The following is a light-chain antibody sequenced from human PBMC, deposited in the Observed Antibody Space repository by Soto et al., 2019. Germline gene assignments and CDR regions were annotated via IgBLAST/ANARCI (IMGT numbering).Light chain of an antibody. CDR3: QHSDNLPIT. J-gene: IGKJ4*02. CDR1: QDISNY. CDR2: DAS. Sequence: DIQMTQSPSSLSASVGDRVTITCQASQDISNYLNWYQQKPGKAPKLLIYDASNLETGVPSRFSGSGSGTDFTFTISSLQPEDIATYYCQHSDNLPITFGGGTKVEIK. V-gene: IGKV1-33*01.